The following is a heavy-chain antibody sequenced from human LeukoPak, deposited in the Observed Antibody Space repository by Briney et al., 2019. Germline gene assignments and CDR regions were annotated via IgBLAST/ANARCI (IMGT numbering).Heavy chain of an antibody. CDR1: GYSISSGYY. J-gene: IGHJ4*02. CDR3: AKLNNYDLMIDY. D-gene: IGHD3-3*01. Sequence: PSETLSLTCTVSGYSISSGYYWGWIGQPPGKGLEWIGNIYHSGSTYYNPSLKSRVTISVDTSKNQFSLKLSSVTAADTAVYYCAKLNNYDLMIDYWSQGTQVTVSS. CDR2: IYHSGST. V-gene: IGHV4-38-2*02.